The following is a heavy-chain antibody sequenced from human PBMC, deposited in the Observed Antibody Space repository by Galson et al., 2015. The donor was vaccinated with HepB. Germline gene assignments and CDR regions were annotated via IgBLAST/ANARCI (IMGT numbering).Heavy chain of an antibody. CDR3: ARDGKFPKQLVPHY. Sequence: SLRLSCAASGFTFSSYAIHWVRQAPGKGLEWVAVISYDGRNKFYADSVKGRFSISRDNSKNTLYLQMNSLRAEDTAVYYCARDGKFPKQLVPHYWGQGTLVTVSS. J-gene: IGHJ4*02. D-gene: IGHD6-13*01. CDR2: ISYDGRNK. CDR1: GFTFSSYA. V-gene: IGHV3-30*04.